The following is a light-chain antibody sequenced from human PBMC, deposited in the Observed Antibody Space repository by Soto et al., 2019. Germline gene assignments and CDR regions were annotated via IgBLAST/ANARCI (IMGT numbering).Light chain of an antibody. CDR1: QSVSSY. J-gene: IGKJ2*01. CDR3: QQRSDWPRT. V-gene: IGKV3-11*01. Sequence: EIVLTQSPATLSLSPGERATLSCRASQSVSSYLAWHQQKPGQAPRLLIYNASTRATGIPARFSGSGSGTDFTLTISSLEPEDFAVYYCQQRSDWPRTFGQGTKVDIK. CDR2: NAS.